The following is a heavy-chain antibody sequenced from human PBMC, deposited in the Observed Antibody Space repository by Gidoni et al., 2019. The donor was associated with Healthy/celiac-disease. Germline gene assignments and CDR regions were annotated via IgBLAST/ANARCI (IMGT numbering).Heavy chain of an antibody. J-gene: IGHJ4*02. CDR3: AKDMRWQWLVGSSDY. D-gene: IGHD6-19*01. CDR2: ISWNSGSI. Sequence: EVQLVESGGGLVQPGRSLRLSCAASGFTFDDYAMHWVRQAPGKGLEWVSGISWNSGSIGYADSVKGRVTISRDNAKNSLYLQMNSLRAEDTALYYCAKDMRWQWLVGSSDYWGQGTLVTVSS. V-gene: IGHV3-9*01. CDR1: GFTFDDYA.